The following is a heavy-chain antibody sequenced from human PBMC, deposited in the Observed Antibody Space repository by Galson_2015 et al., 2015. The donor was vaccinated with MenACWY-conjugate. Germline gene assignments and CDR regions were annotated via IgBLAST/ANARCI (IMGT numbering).Heavy chain of an antibody. CDR3: ARGANLYFYMMDV. J-gene: IGHJ6*04. V-gene: IGHV3-21*01. Sequence: CLRLSCAASGFSFSTSAMTWVRQAPGKGLEWVSSITGTSTYIHYADSVKGRFTISRDNARKSVYLQMNSLRAEDSAVYFCARGANLYFYMMDVWGKGTTVTVSS. CDR2: ITGTSTYI. CDR1: GFSFSTSA.